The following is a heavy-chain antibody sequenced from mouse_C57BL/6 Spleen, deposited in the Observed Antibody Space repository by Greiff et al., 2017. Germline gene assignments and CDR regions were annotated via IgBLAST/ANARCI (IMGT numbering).Heavy chain of an antibody. J-gene: IGHJ4*01. V-gene: IGHV1-56*01. CDR3: ARRDYYDYDVGYAMDY. CDR2: IFPGSGST. CDR1: GYTFTSHW. D-gene: IGHD2-4*01. Sequence: VQLQQSGPELVRPGASVKISCKAPGYTFTSHWMQWVRQRPGQGLEWIGEIFPGSGSTYYNEKFKGKATLTVDTSSSTAYMQLSSLTSEDSAVYFCARRDYYDYDVGYAMDYWGQGTSVTVSS.